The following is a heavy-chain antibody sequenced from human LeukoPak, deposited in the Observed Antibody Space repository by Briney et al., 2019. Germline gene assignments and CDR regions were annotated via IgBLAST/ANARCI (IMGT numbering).Heavy chain of an antibody. J-gene: IGHJ4*02. CDR2: IYYSGNT. CDR1: SGSFGSYY. D-gene: IGHD2-15*01. V-gene: IGHV4-59*12. CDR3: ARDHCSPGTCVGGH. Sequence: SETLSLTCTVSSGSFGSYYWSWIRQPPGKGLEWIGYIYYSGNTNYDPSLKSRVTISVDTSKNQFSLKLSSVTAADTAIYYCARDHCSPGTCVGGHWGQGTLVTVSS.